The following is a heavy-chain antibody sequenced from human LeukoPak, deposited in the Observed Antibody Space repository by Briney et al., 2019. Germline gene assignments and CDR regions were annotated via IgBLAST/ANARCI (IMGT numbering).Heavy chain of an antibody. V-gene: IGHV4-34*01. J-gene: IGHJ4*02. Sequence: SETLSLTCAVYGGSFSDYYWSWTRQPPGKGLEWIGEINHSGSTNYNPSLKSRVTISLDTSKNQFSLELRSVTAADTAVYYCARESNSSGWFEGDYWGQGTLVTVSS. D-gene: IGHD6-19*01. CDR3: ARESNSSGWFEGDY. CDR2: INHSGST. CDR1: GGSFSDYY.